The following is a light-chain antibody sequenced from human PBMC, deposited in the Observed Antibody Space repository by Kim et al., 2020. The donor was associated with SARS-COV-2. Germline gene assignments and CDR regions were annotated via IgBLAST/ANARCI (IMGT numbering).Light chain of an antibody. CDR3: QQRENWPLT. J-gene: IGKJ4*02. Sequence: PGESATLACRASQSVRTTLAWFQHKPGQAPRLLIHDASSRASGIPARFRGSRSGTEFTLTINGLQAEDFAVYYCQQRENWPLTFGGGTKVDIK. V-gene: IGKV3D-15*01. CDR1: QSVRTT. CDR2: DAS.